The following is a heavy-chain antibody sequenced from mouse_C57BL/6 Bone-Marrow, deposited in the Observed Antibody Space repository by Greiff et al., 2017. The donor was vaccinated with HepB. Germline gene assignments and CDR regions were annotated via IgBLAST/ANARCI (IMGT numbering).Heavy chain of an antibody. CDR3: ARQGGY. J-gene: IGHJ2*01. Sequence: GGGLVQPGGSLKLSCAASGFTFSDYYMYWVRQTPEKRLEWVAYISNGGGSTYYPDTVKGRFTISRDNAKNTLYLQMSRLKSEDTAMYYCARQGGYWGQGTTLTVSS. V-gene: IGHV5-12*01. CDR2: ISNGGGST. CDR1: GFTFSDYY.